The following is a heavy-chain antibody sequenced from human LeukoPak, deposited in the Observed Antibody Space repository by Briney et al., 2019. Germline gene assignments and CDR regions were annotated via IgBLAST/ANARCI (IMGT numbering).Heavy chain of an antibody. CDR1: GFTFSSYA. Sequence: GGSLRLSCSASGFTFSSYAMHWVRQAPGKGLEWVAVISYDGSNKYYADSVKGRFTISRDNSKNTLYLQMNSLRAEDTAVYYCARDRVGATDYFDYWGQGTLVTVSS. CDR3: ARDRVGATDYFDY. V-gene: IGHV3-30-3*01. D-gene: IGHD1-26*01. CDR2: ISYDGSNK. J-gene: IGHJ4*02.